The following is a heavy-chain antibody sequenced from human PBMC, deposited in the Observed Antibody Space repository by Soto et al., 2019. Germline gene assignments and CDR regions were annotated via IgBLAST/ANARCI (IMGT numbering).Heavy chain of an antibody. CDR2: IYYSGST. J-gene: IGHJ5*02. CDR3: ARVFTLVPAAIPWFDP. Sequence: LSETLSLTCTVSGGSISSVDYYWSWIRQPPGKGLEWIGYIYYSGSTYYNPSLKSRVTISVDTSKNQFSLKLSSVTAADTAVYYCARVFTLVPAAIPWFDPWGQGTLVTVSS. CDR1: GGSISSVDYY. D-gene: IGHD2-2*01. V-gene: IGHV4-30-4*01.